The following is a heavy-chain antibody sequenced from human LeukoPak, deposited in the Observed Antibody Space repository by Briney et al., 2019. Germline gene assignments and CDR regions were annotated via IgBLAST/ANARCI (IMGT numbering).Heavy chain of an antibody. D-gene: IGHD2-15*01. CDR1: GGSISSSSYY. Sequence: SETLSLTCTVSGGSISSSSYYWSWIRQPPGKGLEWIAYISDIGSINYNPSLKSRVTISLDTSKNQFSLKLSSVTAADTAVYYCAGHHSRNTVDFWGQGTLVTVSS. J-gene: IGHJ4*02. CDR3: AGHHSRNTVDF. V-gene: IGHV4-61*05. CDR2: ISDIGSI.